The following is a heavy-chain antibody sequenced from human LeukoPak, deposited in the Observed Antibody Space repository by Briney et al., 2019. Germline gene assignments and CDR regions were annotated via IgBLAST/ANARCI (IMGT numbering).Heavy chain of an antibody. J-gene: IGHJ5*02. CDR3: ARDFGPDCSSTSCYRGVGGFDP. D-gene: IGHD2-2*01. Sequence: GGSLRLSCAASGFTFNSYWMHWVRQAPGKGLVWVSRINSDGSSTSYADSVKGRFTISRDNAKNTLYLQMNSLRAEDTAVYYCARDFGPDCSSTSCYRGVGGFDPWGQGTLVTVSS. CDR2: INSDGSST. CDR1: GFTFNSYW. V-gene: IGHV3-74*01.